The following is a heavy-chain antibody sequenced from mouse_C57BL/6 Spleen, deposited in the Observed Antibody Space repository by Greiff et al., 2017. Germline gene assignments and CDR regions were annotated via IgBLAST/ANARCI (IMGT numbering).Heavy chain of an antibody. CDR2: IDPSDSET. Sequence: QVQLQQPGAELVRPGSSVKLSCKASGYTFTSYWMHWVKQRPIQGLEWIGNIDPSDSETHYNQKFKDKATLTVDKSSSTAYMQLSSLTAADTAVYYCARGSTFDVWGTGTTVTVSS. CDR3: ARGSTFDV. J-gene: IGHJ1*03. CDR1: GYTFTSYW. V-gene: IGHV1-52*01. D-gene: IGHD5-1*01.